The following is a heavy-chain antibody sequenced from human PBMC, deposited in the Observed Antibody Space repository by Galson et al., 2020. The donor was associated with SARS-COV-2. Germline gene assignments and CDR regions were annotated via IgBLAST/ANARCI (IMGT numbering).Heavy chain of an antibody. CDR2: FSFSGGAT. CDR3: VKDRQVVSYSTLYI. J-gene: IGHJ3*02. Sequence: GESLKISCAASGFTFKNYAMGWVRQAPGKGLEWVSSFSFSGGATYYADYVKGRFTISRDNSKNTLFLQMNSLRAEDTAIYYCVKDRQVVSYSTLYIWGQGTMGTVSS. V-gene: IGHV3-23*01. D-gene: IGHD1-26*01. CDR1: GFTFKNYA.